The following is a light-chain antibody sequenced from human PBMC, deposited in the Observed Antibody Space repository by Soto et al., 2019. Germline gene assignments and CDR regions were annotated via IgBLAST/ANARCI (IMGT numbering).Light chain of an antibody. CDR3: AAWDPRPSGWM. V-gene: IGLV1-47*01. CDR1: SSNIGSDF. CDR2: RNN. Sequence: QAVVTQPPSASATPGQRVTISCSGSSSNIGSDFVFWYQQLPGTAPKLLIYRNNQRPSGVPDRFSGSKSGTSASLAISGLRSEDEADYYRAAWDPRPSGWMIGGGTKLTVL. J-gene: IGLJ3*02.